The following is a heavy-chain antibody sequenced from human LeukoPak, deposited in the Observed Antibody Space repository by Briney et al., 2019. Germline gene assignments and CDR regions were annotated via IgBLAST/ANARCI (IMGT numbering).Heavy chain of an antibody. CDR2: IDGGGGRT. CDR3: AKDFYDSSGSRYDY. D-gene: IGHD3-22*01. J-gene: IGHJ4*02. Sequence: PGGSLRLSCTASGVAFSSYAMSWVRQAPGGGREWGSAIDGGGGRTWHADSVRGRFTISRDNSKNTLFMQMNSLRAEDTAVYYCAKDFYDSSGSRYDYWGQGTLVTVSS. V-gene: IGHV3-23*01. CDR1: GVAFSSYA.